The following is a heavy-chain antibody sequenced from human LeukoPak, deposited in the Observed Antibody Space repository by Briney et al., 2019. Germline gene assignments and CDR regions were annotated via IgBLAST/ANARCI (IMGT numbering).Heavy chain of an antibody. D-gene: IGHD3-10*01. CDR1: GYTFTSYD. V-gene: IGHV1-8*01. CDR3: ARGVLKSQLGFGEFGFDY. J-gene: IGHJ4*02. CDR2: MNPNSGNT. Sequence: ASVKVSCKASGYTFTSYDINWVRQATGQGLEWMGWMNPNSGNTGYAQKFQGRVTMTRNTSISTAYMELSSLRSEDTAVYYCARGVLKSQLGFGEFGFDYWGQGTLVTVSS.